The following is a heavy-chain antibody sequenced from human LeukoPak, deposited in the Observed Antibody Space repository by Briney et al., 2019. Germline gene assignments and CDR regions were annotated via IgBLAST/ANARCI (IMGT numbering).Heavy chain of an antibody. J-gene: IGHJ4*02. CDR2: INPNGGST. V-gene: IGHV1-46*01. D-gene: IGHD5-18*01. CDR3: ARGAGDSYGYRYYFDS. CDR1: GYTFTSYY. Sequence: ASVKVSCKASGYTFTSYYIHWVRQAPGQGLEWMGLINPNGGSTSYAQKFQGRLTVTRDTSTRTAYMELSSLRSEDTAVYYCARGAGDSYGYRYYFDSWGQGTLVTVSS.